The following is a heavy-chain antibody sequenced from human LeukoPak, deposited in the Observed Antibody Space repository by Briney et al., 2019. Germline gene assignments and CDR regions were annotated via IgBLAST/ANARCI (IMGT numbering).Heavy chain of an antibody. J-gene: IGHJ4*02. CDR3: ATDFIRSNYDSSGYYYGPPRY. CDR1: GYTLTELS. CDR2: FDPEDGET. V-gene: IGHV1-24*01. Sequence: ASVKVSCKVSGYTLTELSMHWVRQAPGKGLEWMGGFDPEDGETIYAQKFQGRVTMTEDTSTDTAYMELSSLRSEDMAVYYCATDFIRSNYDSSGYYYGPPRYWGQGTLVTVSS. D-gene: IGHD3-22*01.